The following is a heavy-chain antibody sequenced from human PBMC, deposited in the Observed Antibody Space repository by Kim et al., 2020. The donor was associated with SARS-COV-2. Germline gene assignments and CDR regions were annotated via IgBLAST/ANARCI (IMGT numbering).Heavy chain of an antibody. CDR2: GSEK. D-gene: IGHD1-7*01. CDR3: VRERELDY. V-gene: IGHV3-7*01. J-gene: IGHJ4*02. Sequence: GSEKYYVDSVKGRFTISRDNAKNSLYLQMNSLRAEDTAVYYCVRERELDYWGQGTLVTVSS.